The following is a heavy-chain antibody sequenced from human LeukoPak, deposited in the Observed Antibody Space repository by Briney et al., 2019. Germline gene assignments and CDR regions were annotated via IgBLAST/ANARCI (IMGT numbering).Heavy chain of an antibody. D-gene: IGHD3-10*01. CDR2: IFHSETA. J-gene: IGHJ5*02. CDR3: ARGGYYGSGNDFRFDP. Sequence: SETLSLTCTVSGYSITSGYYWGWIRQSPGKGLEWIGNIFHSETATYNPSLKSRVTISVDPSKNQFSLKLSSVTAADTAVYYCARGGYYGSGNDFRFDPWGQGTLVTVSS. CDR1: GYSITSGYY. V-gene: IGHV4-38-2*02.